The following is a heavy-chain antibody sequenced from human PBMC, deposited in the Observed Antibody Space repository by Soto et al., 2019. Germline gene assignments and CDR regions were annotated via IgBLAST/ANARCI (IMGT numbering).Heavy chain of an antibody. V-gene: IGHV4-59*01. CDR3: ARSLFGPSGWYY. CDR2: IYYSGST. D-gene: IGHD6-19*01. J-gene: IGHJ4*02. CDR1: GGSISSYY. Sequence: SETLSLTCTVSGGSISSYYWSWIRQPPGKGLEWIGYIYYSGSTNYNPSLKGRVTISVDTSKNQFSLKLSSVTAADTAVYYCARSLFGPSGWYYWGQGTLVTV.